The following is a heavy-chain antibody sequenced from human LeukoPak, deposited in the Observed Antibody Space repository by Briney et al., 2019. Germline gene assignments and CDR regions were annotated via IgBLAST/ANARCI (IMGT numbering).Heavy chain of an antibody. CDR1: GGSISSSSYY. CDR2: IYYSGST. V-gene: IGHV4-39*07. D-gene: IGHD2-21*02. Sequence: SETLSLTCTVTGGSISSSSYYWGWIRQPPGKGLEWIGSIYYSGSTYYNPSLKSRVTISVDTSKNQFSLKLSSVTAADTAVYYCARDPAQDTPYCGGDCYWGYWGQGTLVTVSS. J-gene: IGHJ4*02. CDR3: ARDPAQDTPYCGGDCYWGY.